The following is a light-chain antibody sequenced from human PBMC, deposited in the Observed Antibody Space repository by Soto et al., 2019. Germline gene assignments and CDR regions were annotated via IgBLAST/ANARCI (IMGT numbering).Light chain of an antibody. CDR3: QQYSSSPSIT. J-gene: IGKJ5*01. CDR1: QSISSW. V-gene: IGKV1-5*01. CDR2: DAS. Sequence: DIQMTQSPSTLSASVGDRVTITCRASQSISSWLAWYQQKPGKAPKLLNYDASSLESGVPSRFSGSGSGTEFTLTISRLEPEDFAVYYCQQYSSSPSITFGQGTRLEI.